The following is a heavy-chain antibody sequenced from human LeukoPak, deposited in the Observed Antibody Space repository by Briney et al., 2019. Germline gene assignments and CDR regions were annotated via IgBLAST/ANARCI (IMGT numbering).Heavy chain of an antibody. Sequence: SETLSLTCTVSGGSISSYYWSWIRQPAGKGLEWIGNIYHSGSTYYNPSLKSRVTISVDTSKNQFSLKLSSVTAADTAVYYCARLNCSGGSCYSVDTFDIWGQGTMVTVSS. J-gene: IGHJ3*02. D-gene: IGHD2-15*01. CDR2: IYHSGST. CDR1: GGSISSYY. CDR3: ARLNCSGGSCYSVDTFDI. V-gene: IGHV4-59*08.